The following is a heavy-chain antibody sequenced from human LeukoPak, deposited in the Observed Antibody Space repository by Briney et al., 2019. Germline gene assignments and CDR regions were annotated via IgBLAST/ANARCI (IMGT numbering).Heavy chain of an antibody. CDR3: ARDASLGAFDI. V-gene: IGHV4-39*07. CDR2: IYHTGST. CDR1: GGSVTSSSYY. Sequence: SETLSLTCTVSGGSVTSSSYYWGWIRQPPGKGLEWIGSIYHTGSTYYNPSLKSRVTISLDTSKNQFSLKLSSVTAADTAVYYCARDASLGAFDIWGQGTMVTVSS. J-gene: IGHJ3*02. D-gene: IGHD7-27*01.